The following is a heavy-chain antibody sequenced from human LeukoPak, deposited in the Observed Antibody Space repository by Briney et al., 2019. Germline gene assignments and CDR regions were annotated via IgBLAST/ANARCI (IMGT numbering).Heavy chain of an antibody. CDR3: ARDRVFRGVVSDY. D-gene: IGHD3-10*01. V-gene: IGHV1-2*02. CDR1: GYTFTAYY. CDR2: INPNSGGT. Sequence: ASVKVSCKTSGYTFTAYYIHWVRQAPGQGLEWMGWINPNSGGTNYAQKFQGRVTMTRDTSISTAYMELSRLRSDDTAVYYCARDRVFRGVVSDYWGQGTLVTVSS. J-gene: IGHJ4*02.